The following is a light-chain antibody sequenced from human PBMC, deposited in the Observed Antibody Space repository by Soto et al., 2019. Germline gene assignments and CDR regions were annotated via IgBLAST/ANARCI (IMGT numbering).Light chain of an antibody. CDR3: QPYGLSRT. J-gene: IGKJ5*01. Sequence: EIVLAQSPGTLSLSPGERATLSCRASQSIRSDYLAWYQQKPGQAPRLLIYGASTRATGIPDRFSGSGSGTDFTLTISRLESEDFGVYFCQPYGLSRTFGEGTRLEIK. CDR2: GAS. CDR1: QSIRSDY. V-gene: IGKV3-20*01.